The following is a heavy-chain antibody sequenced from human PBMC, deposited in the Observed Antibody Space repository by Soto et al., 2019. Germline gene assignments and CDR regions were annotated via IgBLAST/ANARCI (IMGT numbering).Heavy chain of an antibody. D-gene: IGHD2-2*03. CDR2: IKQDGGEK. J-gene: IGHJ2*01. CDR1: GFTLGSYW. Sequence: EVQLVASGGGLVQPGGSLRLSCEASGFTLGSYWMNWVRQAPGKGLEWVANIKQDGGEKYDVDSVKGRFTISRDNAKRSLYLQMNILTAEDTAVYYCAREYGGYRNWYFDLWGRGTPVTVS. V-gene: IGHV3-7*03. CDR3: AREYGGYRNWYFDL.